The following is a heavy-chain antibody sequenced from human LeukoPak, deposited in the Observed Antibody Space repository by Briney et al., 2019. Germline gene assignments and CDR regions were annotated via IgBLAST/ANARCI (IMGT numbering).Heavy chain of an antibody. CDR2: IRYDGSNK. Sequence: HPGGSLRLSCAASGFTFSSYAMSWVRQAPGKGLEWVAFIRYDGSNKYYADSVKGRFTISRDNSKNTLYLQMNSLRAEDTAVYYCAKDARPGWELAQPFDYWGQGTLVTVSS. CDR1: GFTFSSYA. CDR3: AKDARPGWELAQPFDY. D-gene: IGHD1-26*01. J-gene: IGHJ4*02. V-gene: IGHV3-30*02.